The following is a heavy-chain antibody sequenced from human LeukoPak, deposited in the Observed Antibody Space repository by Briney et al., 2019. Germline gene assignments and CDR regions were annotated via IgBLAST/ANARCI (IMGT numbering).Heavy chain of an antibody. CDR3: AREGGYCSSTSCNKYFHH. CDR2: IYSGGST. Sequence: GGSLRLSCAASGFTVSSNYMSWVRQAPGKGLEWVSLIYSGGSTYYADSVKGRFTISRDNSKNTLYLQMNSLRAEDTAVYYCAREGGYCSSTSCNKYFHHWGQGTLVTVSS. D-gene: IGHD2-2*02. CDR1: GFTVSSNY. V-gene: IGHV3-53*01. J-gene: IGHJ1*01.